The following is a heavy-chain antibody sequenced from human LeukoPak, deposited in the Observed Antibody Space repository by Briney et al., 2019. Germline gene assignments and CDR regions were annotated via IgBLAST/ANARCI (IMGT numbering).Heavy chain of an antibody. CDR1: GFTFSSYW. CDR2: IKQDGSEK. J-gene: IGHJ4*02. CDR3: ARAERQWLAAFDY. V-gene: IGHV3-7*03. Sequence: PGGSLRLSCAASGFTFSSYWMSWVRQAPGKGLEWVANIKQDGSEKYYVDSVKGRFTISRDNPKNSLYLQMNSLRAEDTAVYYCARAERQWLAAFDYWGQGTLVTVSS. D-gene: IGHD6-19*01.